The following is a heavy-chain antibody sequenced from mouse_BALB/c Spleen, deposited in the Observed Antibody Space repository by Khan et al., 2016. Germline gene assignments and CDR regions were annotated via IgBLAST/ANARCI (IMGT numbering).Heavy chain of an antibody. J-gene: IGHJ3*01. CDR2: IRSKSNNYAT. Sequence: EVQLVETGGGLVQPRGSLKLSCAASGFTFNTNAMNWVRQAPGKGLEWVSRIRSKSNNYATYYADSVKDRFTISRDDSQSMLYLQMNNLKNEDTAMYYCVRDTPFAYWGQGTLVTVSA. V-gene: IGHV10S3*01. CDR1: GFTFNTNA. CDR3: VRDTPFAY.